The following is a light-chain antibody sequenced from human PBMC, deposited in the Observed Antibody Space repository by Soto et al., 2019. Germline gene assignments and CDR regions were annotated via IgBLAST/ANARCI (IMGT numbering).Light chain of an antibody. J-gene: IGKJ4*01. CDR2: WAS. V-gene: IGKV4-1*01. Sequence: DIVMTQSPDSLAVSLGERATINCKSSQSVLQSSNNKNYLAWYQQKPGQPPKRLIYWASTRESGVPDRFSGSESGTDFTLTISSLQAEDVAVYYCQQYYNTPLTFGGGTKVEIK. CDR3: QQYYNTPLT. CDR1: QSVLQSSNNKNY.